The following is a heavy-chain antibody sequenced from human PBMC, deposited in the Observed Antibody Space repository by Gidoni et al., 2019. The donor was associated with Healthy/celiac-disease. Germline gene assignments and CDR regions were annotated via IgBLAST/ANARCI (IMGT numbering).Heavy chain of an antibody. CDR1: GFTFSSYA. J-gene: IGHJ4*02. D-gene: IGHD6-13*01. V-gene: IGHV3-23*01. CDR3: AKDPSPYSSSWYIGY. CDR2: ISGSGGST. Sequence: EVQLLESGGGLVQPGGSLRLSCAASGFTFSSYAMSWVRQAPGKGPEWVSAISGSGGSTYYADSVKGRFTISRDNSKNTLYLQMNSLRAEDTAVYYCAKDPSPYSSSWYIGYWGQGTLVTVSS.